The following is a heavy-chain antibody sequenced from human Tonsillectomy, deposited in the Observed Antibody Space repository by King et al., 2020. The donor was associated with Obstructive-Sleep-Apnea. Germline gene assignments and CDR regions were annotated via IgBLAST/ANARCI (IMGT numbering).Heavy chain of an antibody. D-gene: IGHD3-22*01. Sequence: VQLVESGGCAVQPGRSLRLSCAASGFTFSTYAMHWVRPAPGKGLEWIAVILYGGMNKYYAESVKVRLTISRDNSKNTLYLQMNSLRAEDTAVYYCARERIYYYDSSGSFDYWGQGTLVTVSS. J-gene: IGHJ4*02. CDR1: GFTFSTYA. CDR2: ILYGGMNK. V-gene: IGHV3-30*04. CDR3: ARERIYYYDSSGSFDY.